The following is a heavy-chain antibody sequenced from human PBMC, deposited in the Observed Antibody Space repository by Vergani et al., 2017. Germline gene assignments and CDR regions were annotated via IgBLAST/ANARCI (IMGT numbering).Heavy chain of an antibody. V-gene: IGHV3-23*01. CDR2: VSGSSATP. J-gene: IGHJ4*02. D-gene: IGHD5-12*01. CDR3: TKGSREYTGYFFDY. CDR1: GFSFPGYA. Sequence: EVQLLESGGGLVQPGGSLRLSCEASGFSFPGYAMSWVRQAPGKGLEWVSSVSGSSATPYYADSVKGRFIISRDNSKNTLHLQMNSLRADDTAVYYCTKGSREYTGYFFDYWGQGTLATVSS.